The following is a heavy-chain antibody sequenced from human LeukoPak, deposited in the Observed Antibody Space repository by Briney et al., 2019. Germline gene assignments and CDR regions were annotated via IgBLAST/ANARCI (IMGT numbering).Heavy chain of an antibody. CDR1: GYSISSGYY. CDR2: MYTSGST. CDR3: TRDNPGMTSTDT. Sequence: SETLSLTCTVSGYSISSGYYWSWIRQPAGKGLEWIGRMYTSGSTNYNPSLKSRVTISGATSKNQFSLKLSSVTAADTAVYYCTRDNPGMTSTDTWGQGTLVTVSS. D-gene: IGHD1-1*01. V-gene: IGHV4-61*02. J-gene: IGHJ4*02.